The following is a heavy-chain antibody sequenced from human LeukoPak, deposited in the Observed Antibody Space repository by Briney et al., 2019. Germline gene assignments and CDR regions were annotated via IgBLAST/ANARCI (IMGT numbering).Heavy chain of an antibody. V-gene: IGHV4-34*01. CDR1: GGSFSGYY. J-gene: IGHJ4*02. CDR2: INHSGST. Sequence: SETLSLTCAVYGGSFSGYYWSWIRQPPGKGLEWIGEINHSGSTNYNPSLKSRVTISVDTSKNQFSLKLSSVTAADTAVYYCARLIAAAGVFDYWGQGTLVTVSS. D-gene: IGHD6-13*01. CDR3: ARLIAAAGVFDY.